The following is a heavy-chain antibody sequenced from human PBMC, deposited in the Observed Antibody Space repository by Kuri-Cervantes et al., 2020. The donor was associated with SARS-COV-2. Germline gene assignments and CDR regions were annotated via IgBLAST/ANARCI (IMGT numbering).Heavy chain of an antibody. V-gene: IGHV1-18*01. CDR3: ARGFLEWLAPDYGMDI. Sequence: ASVKVSCKASGYTFTSYGISWVRQAPGQGLEWMGWISAYNGNTNYAQKLQGRVTITRDTSASTAYMELSSLRSEDTAVYYCARGFLEWLAPDYGMDIWGQGTTVTVSS. CDR2: ISAYNGNT. J-gene: IGHJ6*02. D-gene: IGHD3-3*01. CDR1: GYTFTSYG.